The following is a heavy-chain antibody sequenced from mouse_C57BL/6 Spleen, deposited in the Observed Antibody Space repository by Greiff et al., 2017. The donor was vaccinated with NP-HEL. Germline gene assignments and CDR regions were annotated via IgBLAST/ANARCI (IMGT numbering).Heavy chain of an antibody. Sequence: EVQLQQSGPELVKPGASVKISCKASGYTFTDYYMNWVKQSHGKSLEWIGDINPNNGGTSYNQKFKGKATLTVDKSSSTAYMELRSLTSEDSAGYYCARLSSVFFDYWGQGTTLTVSS. CDR3: ARLSSVFFDY. CDR1: GYTFTDYY. CDR2: INPNNGGT. V-gene: IGHV1-26*01. J-gene: IGHJ2*01. D-gene: IGHD1-1*01.